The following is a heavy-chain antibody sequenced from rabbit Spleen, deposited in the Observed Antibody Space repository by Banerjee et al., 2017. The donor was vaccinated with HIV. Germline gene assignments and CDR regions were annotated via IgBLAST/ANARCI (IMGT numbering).Heavy chain of an antibody. V-gene: IGHV1S45*01. CDR2: INTATGKA. CDR1: GFSFSDRDV. Sequence: QEQLEESGGGLVKPEGSLTLTCKASGFSFSDRDVMCWVRQAPGKGLEWIACINTATGKAVYASWAKGRFTISKPSSTTVTLQMTSLTAADTATYFCGRDWVWGQGTLVTVS. CDR3: GRDWV. J-gene: IGHJ3*01. D-gene: IGHD4-1*01.